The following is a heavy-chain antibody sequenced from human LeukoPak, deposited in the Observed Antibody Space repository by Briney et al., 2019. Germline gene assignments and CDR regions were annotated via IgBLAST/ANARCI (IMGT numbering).Heavy chain of an antibody. V-gene: IGHV3-21*01. CDR3: ARDWRLDWFDP. CDR1: GFTFSSYS. Sequence: GGSLRLSCAASGFTFSSYSMNWVRQAPGQGLEWVSSISSSSSYIYYADSVKGRFTISRDNAKNSLYLQMNSLRAEDTAVYYCARDWRLDWFDPWGQGTLVTVSS. J-gene: IGHJ5*02. CDR2: ISSSSSYI. D-gene: IGHD3-3*01.